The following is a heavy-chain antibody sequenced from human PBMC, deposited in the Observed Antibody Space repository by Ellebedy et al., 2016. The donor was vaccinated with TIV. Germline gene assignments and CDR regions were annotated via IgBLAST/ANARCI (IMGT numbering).Heavy chain of an antibody. V-gene: IGHV3-30*01. D-gene: IGHD4-17*01. J-gene: IGHJ4*02. Sequence: DSVRGRFTISRDNSKNTLYLQINSLRVEDTAVYYCARGYPGSGDYFDYWGQGTLITVSS. CDR3: ARGYPGSGDYFDY.